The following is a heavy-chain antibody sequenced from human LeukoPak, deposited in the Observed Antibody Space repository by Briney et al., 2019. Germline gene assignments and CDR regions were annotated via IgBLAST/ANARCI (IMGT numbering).Heavy chain of an antibody. CDR3: ARSNTQWEFDY. Sequence: SQTLSLTCAISGDSVSSNSAAWNWLRQSPSRGLEWLGRTYYRSKWYNDYTVSVKSRITINPDTSKNQFSLQMNSVTPEDTAVYYCARSNTQWEFDYWGQGTLVTVSS. CDR2: TYYRSKWYN. J-gene: IGHJ4*02. CDR1: GDSVSSNSAA. V-gene: IGHV6-1*01. D-gene: IGHD1-26*01.